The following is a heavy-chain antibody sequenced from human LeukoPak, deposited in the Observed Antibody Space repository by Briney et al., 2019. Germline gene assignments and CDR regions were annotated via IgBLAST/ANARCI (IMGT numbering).Heavy chain of an antibody. CDR1: GFTFDDYT. V-gene: IGHV3-43*01. J-gene: IGHJ1*01. CDR2: ISWDGGST. CDR3: AKDIGSRYSSSSAEYFQH. D-gene: IGHD6-13*01. Sequence: GRSLRLSCAASGFTFDDYTMHWVRQAPGKGLEWVSLISWDGGSTYYADSVKGRFTISRDNSKNSLYLQMNSLRTEDTALYYCAKDIGSRYSSSSAEYFQHWGQGTLVTVSS.